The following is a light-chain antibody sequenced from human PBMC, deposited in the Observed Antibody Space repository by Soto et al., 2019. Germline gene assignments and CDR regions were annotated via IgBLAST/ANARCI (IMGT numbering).Light chain of an antibody. V-gene: IGKV3-20*01. Sequence: ERAFTQSPGTLSLSPGERATLSCRASQSVSSIYLAWYQQKPGQAHRLLIYGASSRATGIPDRFSGSGSGTDFTLTISRLEPEDFAVYYCQQYGSLPPSWTFGQGTKVDIK. CDR2: GAS. CDR1: QSVSSIY. CDR3: QQYGSLPPSWT. J-gene: IGKJ1*01.